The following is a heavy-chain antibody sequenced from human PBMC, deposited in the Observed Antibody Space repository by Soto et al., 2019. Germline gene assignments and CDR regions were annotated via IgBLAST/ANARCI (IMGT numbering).Heavy chain of an antibody. V-gene: IGHV1-69*13. D-gene: IGHD6-13*01. CDR2: IIPIFGTA. CDR3: ARAGIVAAAGPFDY. CDR1: GGTFSSYA. J-gene: IGHJ4*02. Sequence: GASVQVSCKASGGTFSSYAISWVRQAPGQGLEWVGGIIPIFGTANYAQKFQGRVTITADESTSTAYMELSSLRSEDTAVYYCARAGIVAAAGPFDYWGQGTLVTVSS.